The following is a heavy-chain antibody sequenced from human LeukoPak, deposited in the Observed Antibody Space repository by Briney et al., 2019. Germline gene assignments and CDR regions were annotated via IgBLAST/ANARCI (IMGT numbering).Heavy chain of an antibody. CDR2: IYQSGST. V-gene: IGHV4-38-2*02. D-gene: IGHD5-24*01. CDR3: ARHQGWLQWEY. Sequence: SETLSLTRTVSGYSIRNGYNWGWIRLSPGKGLEWLGSIYQSGSTYDNPSLKSRVSLSIDTSKNQFSLKLRSVTAADTAVYYCARHQGWLQWEYWGQGTLVTVSS. J-gene: IGHJ4*02. CDR1: GYSIRNGYN.